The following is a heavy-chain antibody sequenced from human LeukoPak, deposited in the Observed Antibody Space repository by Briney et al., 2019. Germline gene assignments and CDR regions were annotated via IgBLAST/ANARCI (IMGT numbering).Heavy chain of an antibody. D-gene: IGHD6-19*01. V-gene: IGHV1-18*01. J-gene: IGHJ4*02. Sequence: ASVKVSCKASGYTFTSYGISWVRQAPGQGLEWMGWISAYNGNTNYAQKFQGRVTITADESTSTAYMELSSLRSEDTAVYYCAREARGSSGWYYFDYWGQGTLVTVSS. CDR1: GYTFTSYG. CDR3: AREARGSSGWYYFDY. CDR2: ISAYNGNT.